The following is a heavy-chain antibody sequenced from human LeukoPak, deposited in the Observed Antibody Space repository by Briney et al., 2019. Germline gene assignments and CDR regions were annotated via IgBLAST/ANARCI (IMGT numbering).Heavy chain of an antibody. D-gene: IGHD3-10*01. J-gene: IGHJ4*02. Sequence: SQTLSLTCAISGDSVSTNSATWNWIRQSPSRCLEWLGRTYYRSKWYNDYAVSVKSRVTINPDTSKNQFSLQLNSVTPEDTAVYYCARGSRSAGSGSYYDFDYWGQGTLVTVSS. CDR1: GDSVSTNSAT. CDR3: ARGSRSAGSGSYYDFDY. CDR2: TYYRSKWYN. V-gene: IGHV6-1*01.